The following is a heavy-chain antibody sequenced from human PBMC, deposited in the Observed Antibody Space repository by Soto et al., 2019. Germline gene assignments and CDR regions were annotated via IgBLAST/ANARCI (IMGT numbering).Heavy chain of an antibody. J-gene: IGHJ4*02. V-gene: IGHV3-7*05. CDR2: IKQDGSGK. D-gene: IGHD6-19*01. Sequence: GGSLRLSCAASGFTFSSYWMSWVRQAPGKGLEWVANIKQDGSGKYYVDSVKSRFTISRDNAKNSLYLQMNSLRAEDTAVYYCARVRGGSSGWLRFDYWGQGTLVTVSS. CDR1: GFTFSSYW. CDR3: ARVRGGSSGWLRFDY.